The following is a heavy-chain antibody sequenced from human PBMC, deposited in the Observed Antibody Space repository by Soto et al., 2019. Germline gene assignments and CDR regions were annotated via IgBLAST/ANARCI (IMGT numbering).Heavy chain of an antibody. CDR3: ARERCSGGSCKFDP. V-gene: IGHV3-21*01. D-gene: IGHD2-15*01. CDR1: GFTFSSYS. Sequence: ESGGGLVKPGGSLRLSCAASGFTFSSYSMNWVRQAPGKGLEWVSSISSSSSYIYYADSVKGRFTISRDNAKNSLYLQMNSLRAEDTAVYYCARERCSGGSCKFDPWGQGTLVTVSS. CDR2: ISSSSSYI. J-gene: IGHJ5*02.